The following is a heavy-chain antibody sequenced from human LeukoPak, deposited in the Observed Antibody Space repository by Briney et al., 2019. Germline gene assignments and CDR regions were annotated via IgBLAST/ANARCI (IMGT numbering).Heavy chain of an antibody. Sequence: GESLKISCETSGYNFLTFWIAWVRQMPGKGLEWMRVVYPGDSDTRYSPSFQGQVSISVDTSLSTAYLQWRSLRASDTAMYYCARLLDYDSTYYYMDVWGIGTSVIVS. CDR2: VYPGDSDT. CDR1: GYNFLTFW. V-gene: IGHV5-51*01. CDR3: ARLLDYDSTYYYMDV. J-gene: IGHJ6*03. D-gene: IGHD4-17*01.